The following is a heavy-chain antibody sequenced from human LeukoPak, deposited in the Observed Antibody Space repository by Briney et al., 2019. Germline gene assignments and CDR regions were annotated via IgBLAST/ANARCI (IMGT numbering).Heavy chain of an antibody. CDR3: ARQAISGYDPPPFDS. D-gene: IGHD5-12*01. CDR2: LYYSGST. CDR1: GGSISSSTYY. J-gene: IGHJ4*02. Sequence: PSETLSLTCTVSGGSISSSTYYWRWIRQPPGKGREWIGNLYYSGSTYYNPSLKSRVTISVDTSKNQFSLKLSSVTAADTSVYYCARQAISGYDPPPFDSWGQGTLVTVSS. V-gene: IGHV4-39*01.